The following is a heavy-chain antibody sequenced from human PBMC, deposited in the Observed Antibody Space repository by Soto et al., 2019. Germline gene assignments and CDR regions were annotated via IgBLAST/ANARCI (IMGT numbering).Heavy chain of an antibody. V-gene: IGHV3-30*18. D-gene: IGHD1-1*01. J-gene: IGHJ4*02. Sequence: QVQLVESEGGVVQPGRSLRLSCTASGFTFSNYGMHWVRHAPGKGLEWVTVISYDGNVAYYADSVKGRFTSSRDNSKNTLYLQMNSLRTEDTAVYYCAKEGPITNWYFDYWGQGTLVTVSS. CDR3: AKEGPITNWYFDY. CDR1: GFTFSNYG. CDR2: ISYDGNVA.